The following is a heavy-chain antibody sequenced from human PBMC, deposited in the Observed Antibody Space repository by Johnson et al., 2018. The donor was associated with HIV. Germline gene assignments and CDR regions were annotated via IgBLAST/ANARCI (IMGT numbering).Heavy chain of an antibody. CDR3: ARATDQRLDAFDI. D-gene: IGHD6-25*01. CDR2: ISYDGSNQ. CDR1: GFTFNSYA. J-gene: IGHJ3*02. V-gene: IGHV3-30-3*01. Sequence: QVQLVESGGGVVRPGRSLRLSCAASGFTFNSYAMNWVCQAPGKGLEWVAVISYDGSNQYYADSVKGRFTISRDNSKNTLYLQMNSLRAEDTAVYYCARATDQRLDAFDIWGQGTMVTVSS.